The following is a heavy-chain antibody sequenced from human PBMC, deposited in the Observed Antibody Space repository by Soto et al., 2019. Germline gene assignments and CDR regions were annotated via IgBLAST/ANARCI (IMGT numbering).Heavy chain of an antibody. CDR3: AKDAIAMVRGVISYYGMDV. Sequence: EVQLVESGGGLVQPGRSLRLSCAASGFTFDDYAMHWVRQAPGKGLEWVSGISWNSGSIGYADSVKGRFTISRDNAKNCVYLQMHSLRAEDTALYYCAKDAIAMVRGVISYYGMDVWGQGTTVTVSS. CDR2: ISWNSGSI. V-gene: IGHV3-9*01. CDR1: GFTFDDYA. D-gene: IGHD3-10*01. J-gene: IGHJ6*02.